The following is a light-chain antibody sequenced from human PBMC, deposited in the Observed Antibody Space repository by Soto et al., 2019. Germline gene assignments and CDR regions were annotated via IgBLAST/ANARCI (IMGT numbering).Light chain of an antibody. V-gene: IGKV3-11*01. CDR3: QQRHNWPPPIT. CDR2: DAS. Sequence: DILLTQSPVTLSSCLGEGAALSCRASQSISNYLAWYQQQPGQAPTLLIYDASNTATGTPAPSTGSGSGTDFTLTITSINPQDFAVDYCQQRHNWPPPITFGQGTKVDIK. J-gene: IGKJ1*01. CDR1: QSISNY.